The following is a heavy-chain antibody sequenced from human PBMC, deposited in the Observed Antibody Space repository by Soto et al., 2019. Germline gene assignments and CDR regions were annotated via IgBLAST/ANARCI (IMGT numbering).Heavy chain of an antibody. V-gene: IGHV1-69*06. CDR3: AREFCSGGNCYTYYFDP. CDR2: IIPIFGTT. CDR1: GGTFVIYA. D-gene: IGHD2-15*01. J-gene: IGHJ5*02. Sequence: TSVKVSCKASGGTFVIYAITWVRQAPGQGLEWVGRIIPIFGTTNYAQNLQGRVTISADKSTLTSYMELHSLTSDDTAVYYCAREFCSGGNCYTYYFDPWGQGIPVTVSS.